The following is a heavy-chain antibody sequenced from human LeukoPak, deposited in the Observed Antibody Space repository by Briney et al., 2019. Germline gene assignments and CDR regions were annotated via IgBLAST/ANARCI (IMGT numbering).Heavy chain of an antibody. D-gene: IGHD5-12*01. CDR1: GGTFSSDA. CDR3: ATTVAPYGMDV. CDR2: IIPIFGTA. V-gene: IGHV1-69*13. Sequence: ASVKGSCEASGGTFSSDAISWVRQAPGQGLEWMGGIIPIFGTANSAQKFQGRVTITADESTSTAYMELSSLTSEDTAVYYCATTVAPYGMDVWGQGTTVTVS. J-gene: IGHJ6*02.